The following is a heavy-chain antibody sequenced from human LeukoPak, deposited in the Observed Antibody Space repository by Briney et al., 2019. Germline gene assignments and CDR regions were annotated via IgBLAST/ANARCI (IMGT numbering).Heavy chain of an antibody. CDR3: ARDSWIAVGGTGYFDL. V-gene: IGHV3-53*01. CDR2: IYSGGST. J-gene: IGHJ2*01. D-gene: IGHD6-19*01. Sequence: QSGGSLRLSCAASGFTFISYSMNWVRQAPGKGLDWVSIIYSGGSTYYADSVKGRFTISRDNSKNTLYLQMNSLRAEDTAVYYCARDSWIAVGGTGYFDLWGRGTLVTVSS. CDR1: GFTFISYS.